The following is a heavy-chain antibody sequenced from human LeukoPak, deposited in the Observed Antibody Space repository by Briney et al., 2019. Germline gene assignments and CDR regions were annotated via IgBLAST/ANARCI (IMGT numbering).Heavy chain of an antibody. CDR2: ISSSSSYI. J-gene: IGHJ4*02. Sequence: GGSLRLFCAASGFTFSSYSMNWVRQAPGKGLEWVSSISSSSSYIYYADSVKGRFTISRDNAKNSLYLQMNSLRAGDTAVYYCATEDSSSWPHYWGQGTLVTVSS. CDR1: GFTFSSYS. CDR3: ATEDSSSWPHY. D-gene: IGHD6-13*01. V-gene: IGHV3-21*01.